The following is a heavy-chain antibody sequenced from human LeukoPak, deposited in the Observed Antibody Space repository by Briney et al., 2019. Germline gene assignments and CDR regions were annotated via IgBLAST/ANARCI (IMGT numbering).Heavy chain of an antibody. CDR1: GFTFNSYA. J-gene: IGHJ4*02. Sequence: PGGSLRLSCAASGFTFNSYAMHWVRQAPGKGLEYVSAISSNGGSTYYANSVKGRFTISRDNSKNTLYLQMGSLRAEDMAVYYCAKDRIAVAGTSDFDYWGQGTLVTVSS. V-gene: IGHV3-64*01. D-gene: IGHD6-19*01. CDR3: AKDRIAVAGTSDFDY. CDR2: ISSNGGST.